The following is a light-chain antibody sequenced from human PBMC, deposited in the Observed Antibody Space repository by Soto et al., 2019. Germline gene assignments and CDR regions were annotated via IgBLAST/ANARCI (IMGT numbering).Light chain of an antibody. CDR2: DAS. J-gene: IGKJ5*01. CDR1: QTIGKY. Sequence: DIQMTQSPSSLSAPVGDRVTITCRASQTIGKYLNWYQQQPGKVPKPLIYDASYLQSGVPSRFSGSESGTDFTLNISDLRPEDFATYYCQQSFSIPITFGQGTRLEIK. CDR3: QQSFSIPIT. V-gene: IGKV1-39*01.